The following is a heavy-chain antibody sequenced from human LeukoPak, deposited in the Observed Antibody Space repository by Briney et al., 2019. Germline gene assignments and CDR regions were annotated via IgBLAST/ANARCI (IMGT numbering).Heavy chain of an antibody. CDR2: IWYDGSNK. CDR1: GFTFSSYG. J-gene: IGHJ4*02. D-gene: IGHD3-10*01. CDR3: AKDRALLWFGELDY. V-gene: IGHV3-33*06. Sequence: GGSLRLSCAASGFTFSSYGMHWVRQAPGKGLEWVAVIWYDGSNKYYADSVKGRFTISRDNSKHTLYLQMNSLRAEDTAVYYCAKDRALLWFGELDYWGQGTLVTVSS.